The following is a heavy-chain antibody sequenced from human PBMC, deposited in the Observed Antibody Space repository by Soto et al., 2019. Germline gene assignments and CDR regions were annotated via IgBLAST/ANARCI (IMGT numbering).Heavy chain of an antibody. Sequence: QVHLVQSGTEVKKPGSSVKVSCKASGDTFKNHVFNWVRQAPGEGLEWVVGIMPIIGTPTYTQKFQGRVTISADASTRTVYLELRSLRSDDTAVYYCARDLEFRDGNISHLDFWGQGTLVTVSS. CDR3: ARDLEFRDGNISHLDF. V-gene: IGHV1-69*01. D-gene: IGHD3-10*01. J-gene: IGHJ4*02. CDR2: IMPIIGTP. CDR1: GDTFKNHV.